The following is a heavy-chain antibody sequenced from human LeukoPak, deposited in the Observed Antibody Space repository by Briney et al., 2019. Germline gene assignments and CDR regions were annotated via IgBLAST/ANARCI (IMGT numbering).Heavy chain of an antibody. D-gene: IGHD5-18*01. CDR3: AKDNGFRWLYSYGADY. V-gene: IGHV3-43*01. J-gene: IGHJ4*02. CDR1: GFTFDDYT. CDR2: ISWDGGST. Sequence: GGSLRLSCAASGFTFDDYTMHWVRQAPGKGLEWVSLISWDGGSTYYADSVKGRFTISRDNSKNSLYLQMNSLRTEDTALYYCAKDNGFRWLYSYGADYWGQGTLVTVSS.